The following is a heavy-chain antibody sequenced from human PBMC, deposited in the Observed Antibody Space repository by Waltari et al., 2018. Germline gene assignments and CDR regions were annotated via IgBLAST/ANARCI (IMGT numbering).Heavy chain of an antibody. V-gene: IGHV3-23*01. CDR1: GFTFSSYA. D-gene: IGHD3-3*01. CDR2: ISGSGGST. Sequence: EVQLLESGGGLVQPGGSLRLSCAASGFTFSSYAMSWVRQAPGKGLEWCPAISGSGGSTYYADSVKGRFTISRDNSKNTLYLQMNSLRAEDTAVYYCAKEGETTYYDFWSGYSPSYYFDYWGQGTLVTVSS. CDR3: AKEGETTYYDFWSGYSPSYYFDY. J-gene: IGHJ4*02.